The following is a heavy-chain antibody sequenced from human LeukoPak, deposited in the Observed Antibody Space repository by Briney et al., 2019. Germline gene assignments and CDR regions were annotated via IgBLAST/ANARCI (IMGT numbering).Heavy chain of an antibody. Sequence: PGGSLRLSRSASGFTFSAYWMSWIRQGPGKGLEWVASINPDGGDKFYVDSVKGRFTISRDNTWNSLFLDLSSLRADDTAMYFCARLFGGVTTFDYWGQGALVTVSS. D-gene: IGHD4-17*01. V-gene: IGHV3-7*01. CDR1: GFTFSAYW. J-gene: IGHJ4*02. CDR2: INPDGGDK. CDR3: ARLFGGVTTFDY.